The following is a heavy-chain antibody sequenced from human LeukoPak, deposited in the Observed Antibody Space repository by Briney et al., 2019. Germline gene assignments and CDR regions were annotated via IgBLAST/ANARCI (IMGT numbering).Heavy chain of an antibody. V-gene: IGHV1-46*01. CDR3: AGEESGGYFDY. CDR2: INTSGSST. J-gene: IGHJ4*02. CDR1: GLTFTNYY. D-gene: IGHD2-8*02. Sequence: GASVKVSCKASGLTFTNYYMHWVRQAPGQGLEWMGVINTSGSSTNYAQKFRGRVTMTRYPSTTTIYMELSSLRSEDTAVYYCAGEESGGYFDYGGQGTLVTVSS.